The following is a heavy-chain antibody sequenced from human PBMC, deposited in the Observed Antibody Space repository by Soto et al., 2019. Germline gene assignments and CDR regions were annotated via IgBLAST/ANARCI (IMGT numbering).Heavy chain of an antibody. J-gene: IGHJ4*02. V-gene: IGHV4-4*07. CDR3: ATGKSSNYFDF. D-gene: IGHD3-10*01. Sequence: QMQLQESGPGLVKPSETLSLNCSVSGDSISDYYWTWLRQPAGKAPEWIGRIYTAGIIIYNPALRSRVTVSVDTSINLYSLKLNSVTAADTAVYYCATGKSSNYFDFWGQGALVTVSS. CDR2: IYTAGII. CDR1: GDSISDYY.